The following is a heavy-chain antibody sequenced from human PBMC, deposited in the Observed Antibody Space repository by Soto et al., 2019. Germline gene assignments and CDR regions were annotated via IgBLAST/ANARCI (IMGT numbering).Heavy chain of an antibody. V-gene: IGHV3-72*01. CDR3: ASPEVAGSPRDRYFDF. CDR2: AKTKAYNYAP. D-gene: IGHD6-19*01. J-gene: IGHJ2*01. CDR1: GFTFSDHF. Sequence: EVQLVESGGGLVQPGGSLRLSSAASGFTFSDHFMDWVRQTSGKGLEWIGRAKTKAYNYAPQYAASVQGRLTVSRDDSENPFHLQMNSLKPEDTAVNFCASPEVAGSPRDRYFDFWGRGTLVTVSS.